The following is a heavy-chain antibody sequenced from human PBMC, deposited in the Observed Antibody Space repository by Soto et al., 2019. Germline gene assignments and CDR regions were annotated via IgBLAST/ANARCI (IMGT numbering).Heavy chain of an antibody. J-gene: IGHJ2*01. Sequence: XETLSLPCAVYGGSFSGYYWSWIRQPPGKGLEWIGEINHSGSTNYNPSLKSRVTISVDTSKNQFSLKLSSVTAADTAVYYCARGHTWLSLRRGGWYFDIWGRGTLVTVSS. CDR3: ARGHTWLSLRRGGWYFDI. CDR1: GGSFSGYY. CDR2: INHSGST. D-gene: IGHD3-22*01. V-gene: IGHV4-34*01.